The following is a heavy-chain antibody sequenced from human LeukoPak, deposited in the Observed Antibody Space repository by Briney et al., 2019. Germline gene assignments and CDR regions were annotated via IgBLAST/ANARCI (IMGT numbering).Heavy chain of an antibody. CDR3: ARGNYADNYFDY. CDR2: ISSGSSYI. D-gene: IGHD4-17*01. V-gene: IGHV3-21*01. CDR1: GFTFSSYS. J-gene: IGHJ4*02. Sequence: GGSLRLSCAASGFTFSSYSMNWVRQAPGKGLEWVSSISSGSSYIYYADSVKGRFTTSRDNAKKSQYLQMNSLRAEDTAVYYCARGNYADNYFDYWGQGTLVTVSS.